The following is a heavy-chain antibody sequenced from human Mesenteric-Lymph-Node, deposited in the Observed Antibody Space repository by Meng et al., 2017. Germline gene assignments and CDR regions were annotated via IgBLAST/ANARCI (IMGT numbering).Heavy chain of an antibody. CDR3: VGDGSSSSGGTL. CDR1: GGSISSYY. D-gene: IGHD2-2*01. J-gene: IGHJ2*01. Sequence: SETLSLTCTVSGGSISSYYWSWIRQPAGKGLEWIGRIYASVSTNYNPSLKTRITMSLDTSKSQFSLKLTSATAADTAVYYCVGDGSSSSGGTLWGRGTLVTVSS. CDR2: IYASVST. V-gene: IGHV4-4*07.